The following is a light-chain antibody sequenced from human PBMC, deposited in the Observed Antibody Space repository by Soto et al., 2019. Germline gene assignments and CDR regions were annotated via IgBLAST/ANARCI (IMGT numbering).Light chain of an antibody. CDR2: GAS. Sequence: EIMLTQSPGTLSLSPGEGATLSCRASQSVISSYLAWYQQNPGQAPRLLIYGASSRATGIPDRFSGSGSGTDFSLTISRLEPEDFAVYYCQQYASSPGTFGQGTKVEIK. V-gene: IGKV3-20*01. CDR3: QQYASSPGT. CDR1: QSVISSY. J-gene: IGKJ1*01.